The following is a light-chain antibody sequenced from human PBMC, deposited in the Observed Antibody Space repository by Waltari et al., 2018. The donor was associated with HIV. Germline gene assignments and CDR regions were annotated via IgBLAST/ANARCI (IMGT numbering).Light chain of an antibody. CDR3: CSYTGTNPFLL. J-gene: IGLJ2*01. Sequence: QSALTQPASVSGSPGQSITISCTGTSSNVGSYNLVSWYQQPPGIAPKLMIYEVSKRPSGVSNRFSGSKSGNTASLTISGLQAEDEADYYCCSYTGTNPFLLFGGGTKLTVL. CDR1: SSNVGSYNL. V-gene: IGLV2-23*02. CDR2: EVS.